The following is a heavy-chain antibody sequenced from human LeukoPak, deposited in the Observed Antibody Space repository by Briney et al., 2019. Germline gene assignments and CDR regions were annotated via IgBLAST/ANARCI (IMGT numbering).Heavy chain of an antibody. J-gene: IGHJ5*02. Sequence: SETLSLTCAVYGGSFSGYYWSWIRQPPGKGLEWIGEINHSGSTNYNPSLKSRVTISADTSKNEFSLKLNSVTAADTAVYYCASYSSSWYWFDPWGQGTLVTVSS. D-gene: IGHD6-13*01. CDR2: INHSGST. CDR1: GGSFSGYY. V-gene: IGHV4-34*01. CDR3: ASYSSSWYWFDP.